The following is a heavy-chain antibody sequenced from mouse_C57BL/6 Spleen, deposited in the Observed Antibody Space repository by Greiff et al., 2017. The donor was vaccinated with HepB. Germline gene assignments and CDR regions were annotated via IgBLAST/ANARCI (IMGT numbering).Heavy chain of an antibody. CDR2: IDPSDSYT. CDR1: GYTLTSYW. CDR3: ARAITTVVAPYFDY. D-gene: IGHD1-1*01. J-gene: IGHJ2*01. V-gene: IGHV1-69*01. Sequence: VQLQQPGAELVMPGASVKLSCKASGYTLTSYWMHWVKQRPGQGLEWIGEIDPSDSYTNYNQKFKGKSTLTVDKSSSTAYMQLSSLTSEDSAVDYCARAITTVVAPYFDYWGQGTTLTVSS.